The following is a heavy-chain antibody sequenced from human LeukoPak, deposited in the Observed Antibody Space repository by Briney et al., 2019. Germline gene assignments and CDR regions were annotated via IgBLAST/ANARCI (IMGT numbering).Heavy chain of an antibody. CDR3: ARGRLYYYDSSGYYGGH. CDR2: INSDGSST. J-gene: IGHJ4*02. D-gene: IGHD3-22*01. Sequence: GGSLRLSCAASGFTFSSYWMHWVRQAPGKGLVWVSRINSDGSSTSYADSVKGRFTISRDNAKNTLYLQMNSLRAEDTAVYYCARGRLYYYDSSGYYGGHWGQGTLVTVSS. V-gene: IGHV3-74*01. CDR1: GFTFSSYW.